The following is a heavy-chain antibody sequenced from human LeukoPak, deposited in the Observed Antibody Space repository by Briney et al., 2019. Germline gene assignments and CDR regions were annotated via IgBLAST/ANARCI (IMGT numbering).Heavy chain of an antibody. V-gene: IGHV1-24*01. D-gene: IGHD1-26*01. CDR3: AKSYRGSDFGI. CDR1: GYTLTELS. J-gene: IGHJ3*02. Sequence: ASVKVSCKVSGYTLTELSMHWVRQAPGKGLEWMGGFDPEDGETIYAQKFQGRVTITEDTSTDTAYMELSSLRSEDTDVYYCAKSYRGSDFGIWGQGTMVTVSS. CDR2: FDPEDGET.